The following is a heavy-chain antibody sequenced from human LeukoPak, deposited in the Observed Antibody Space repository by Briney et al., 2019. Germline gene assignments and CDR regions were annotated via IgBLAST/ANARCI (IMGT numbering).Heavy chain of an antibody. J-gene: IGHJ4*02. D-gene: IGHD3-10*01. Sequence: PGGSLRLSCAASGFTFDDYGMSWVRQAPGKGLEWVSGINWNGGSTGYADSVKGRFTISRDNAKNSLYLQMNSLRAEDTALYYCVRGLGQYGSGSYYFDYRGQGTLVTVSS. CDR2: INWNGGST. CDR3: VRGLGQYGSGSYYFDY. V-gene: IGHV3-20*04. CDR1: GFTFDDYG.